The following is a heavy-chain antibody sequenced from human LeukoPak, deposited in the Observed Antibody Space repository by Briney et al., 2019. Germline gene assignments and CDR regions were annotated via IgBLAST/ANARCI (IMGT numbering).Heavy chain of an antibody. CDR1: EFTFSSYA. Sequence: GGSLRLPCAASEFTFSSYAMSWVRQAPGKGLEWVANIKQDGSEKYYVDSVKGRFTISRDNAKNSLYLQMNSLRAEDTAVYYCARGKWELLTDYWGQGTLVTVSS. J-gene: IGHJ4*02. CDR3: ARGKWELLTDY. V-gene: IGHV3-7*01. D-gene: IGHD1-26*01. CDR2: IKQDGSEK.